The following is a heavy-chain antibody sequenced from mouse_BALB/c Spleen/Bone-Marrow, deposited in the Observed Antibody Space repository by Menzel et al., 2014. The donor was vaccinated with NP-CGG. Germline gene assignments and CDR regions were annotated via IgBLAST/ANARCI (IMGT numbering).Heavy chain of an antibody. J-gene: IGHJ4*01. Sequence: EVKLMEPGPELVKPGASVKISCKASGYTFTDYNMQWVKQSHGKSLEWIGYIYPYNGGTGYNQKFRSKATLTVDSSSSTAYMELRSLTSEDSAVYYCAREGGYYDAMDYWGQGTSVTVSS. CDR2: IYPYNGGT. V-gene: IGHV1S29*02. D-gene: IGHD2-2*01. CDR1: GYTFTDYN. CDR3: AREGGYYDAMDY.